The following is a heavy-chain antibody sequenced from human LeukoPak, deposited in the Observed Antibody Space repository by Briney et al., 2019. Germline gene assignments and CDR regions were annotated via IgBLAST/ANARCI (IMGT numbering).Heavy chain of an antibody. V-gene: IGHV1-18*01. D-gene: IGHD3-3*01. CDR3: ARGEPITIFGVVIPKFDY. CDR1: GYTFTSYG. J-gene: IGHJ4*02. Sequence: GASVKVSCKASGYTFTSYGISWVRQAPGQGLEWMGWISAYNGNTNYAQKLQGRVTITADKSTSTAYMELSSLRSEDTAVYYCARGEPITIFGVVIPKFDYWGQGTLVTVSS. CDR2: ISAYNGNT.